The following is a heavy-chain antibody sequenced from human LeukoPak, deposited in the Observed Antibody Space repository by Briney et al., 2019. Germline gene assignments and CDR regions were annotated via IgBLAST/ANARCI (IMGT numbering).Heavy chain of an antibody. Sequence: ASVKVSCKASGYTFTSYDINWVRQATGQGLEWMGWMNPNSGNTGYAQKFQGRVTMTRNTSISTAYMELSSLRSEDTAMYYCARHSGEQWLSHFDYWGQGTLVTVSS. CDR3: ARHSGEQWLSHFDY. J-gene: IGHJ4*02. V-gene: IGHV1-8*01. CDR2: MNPNSGNT. CDR1: GYTFTSYD. D-gene: IGHD5-12*01.